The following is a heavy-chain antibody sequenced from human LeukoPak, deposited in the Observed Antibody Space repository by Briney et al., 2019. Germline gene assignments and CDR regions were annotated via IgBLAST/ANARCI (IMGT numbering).Heavy chain of an antibody. CDR3: ARENWGPRSHFDY. D-gene: IGHD7-27*01. CDR1: GGSFSGYY. Sequence: TSETLSLTCAVYGGSFSGYYWSWIRQPPGKGLEWVGEINHSGSTNYNPSLKSRVTISVDTSKNQFSLELSSVTAADTAVYYCARENWGPRSHFDYWGQGTLVTVSS. V-gene: IGHV4-34*01. J-gene: IGHJ4*02. CDR2: INHSGST.